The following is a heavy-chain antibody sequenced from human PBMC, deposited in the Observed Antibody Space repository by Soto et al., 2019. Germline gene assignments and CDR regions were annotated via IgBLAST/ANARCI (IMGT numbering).Heavy chain of an antibody. D-gene: IGHD3-10*01. CDR2: IFSGGTT. J-gene: IGHJ6*03. CDR3: ARGGGPQDNHYYYMDV. CDR1: GFTVSGSY. V-gene: IGHV3-66*01. Sequence: EVQLVESGGGLVQPGGSLRISCAASGFTVSGSYMSWVRQGPGKGLEWVSVIFSGGTTYYTDSVKGRFTSSRDNSKTTLYLQMDSLRAEDTAVYYCARGGGPQDNHYYYMDVWGKGSTVTVSS.